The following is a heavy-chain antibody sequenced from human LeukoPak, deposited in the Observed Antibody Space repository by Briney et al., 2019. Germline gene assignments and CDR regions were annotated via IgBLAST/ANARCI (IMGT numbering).Heavy chain of an antibody. D-gene: IGHD6-13*01. CDR2: IKQDGSER. V-gene: IGHV3-7*04. J-gene: IGHJ4*02. Sequence: GGSLRLSRPAYAFTFGNYWIGSARQAPGRGLEWVANIKQDGSERYYVDSVKGRFTVSRDNAKNSLYLQMNSLRDEGRAVYSLPSDGVIGYSTSWYVYWGQGTLVTVSS. CDR3: PSDGVIGYSTSWYVY. CDR1: AFTFGNYW.